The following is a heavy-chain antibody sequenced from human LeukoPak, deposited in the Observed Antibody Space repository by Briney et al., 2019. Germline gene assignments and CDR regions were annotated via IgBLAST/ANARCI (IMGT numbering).Heavy chain of an antibody. J-gene: IGHJ4*02. CDR1: GFTFSDYW. V-gene: IGHV3-7*05. CDR3: ARDGVVHGRDY. Sequence: GGSLRFSCAASGFTFSDYWMMWVRQAPGKGLQWVANIRGDGSSKNYVDSVKGRITISRDNAKNALFLQLNSLRVEDTAVYYCARDGVVHGRDYWGQGTLVTVSS. D-gene: IGHD2-8*02. CDR2: IRGDGSSK.